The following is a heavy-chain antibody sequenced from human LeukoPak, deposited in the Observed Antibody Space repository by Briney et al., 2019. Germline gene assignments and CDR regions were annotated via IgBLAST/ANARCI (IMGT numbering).Heavy chain of an antibody. CDR1: GGSISSSSYY. J-gene: IGHJ4*02. CDR3: ARDFFYSSSFQAYYFDY. Sequence: SETLSLTCTVSGGSISSSSYYWGWIRQPPGKGLEWIGSIYYSGSTYYNPSLKSRVTILVDTSKNQFSLKLSSVTAADTAVYYCARDFFYSSSFQAYYFDYWGQGTLVTVSS. CDR2: IYYSGST. D-gene: IGHD6-6*01. V-gene: IGHV4-39*07.